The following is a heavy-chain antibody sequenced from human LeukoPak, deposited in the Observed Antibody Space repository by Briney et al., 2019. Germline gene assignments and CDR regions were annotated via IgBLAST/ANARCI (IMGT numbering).Heavy chain of an antibody. V-gene: IGHV3-64*01. CDR1: GFTFSSYA. J-gene: IGHJ6*03. Sequence: GGSLRLSCAASGFTFSSYAMHWVRQAPGKGLEYVSAISSNGGSTYYANSVKGRFTISRDNSKNTLYLQMGSLRAEDMSVYYGTRGATSYYYYYMDVWGKGTTVTVSS. CDR3: TRGATSYYYYYMDV. CDR2: ISSNGGST. D-gene: IGHD4-11*01.